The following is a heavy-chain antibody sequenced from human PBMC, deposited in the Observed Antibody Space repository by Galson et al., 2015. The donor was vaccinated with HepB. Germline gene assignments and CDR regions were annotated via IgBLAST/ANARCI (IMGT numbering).Heavy chain of an antibody. V-gene: IGHV1-2*02. D-gene: IGHD2-2*01. CDR3: AREGEDKLRLLLFLDY. CDR1: GYTFTDNY. J-gene: IGHJ4*02. Sequence: SVKVSCKASGYTFTDNYIHWVRQAPGEGLEWMGRINPNTGDTNFAQKFHGAVTMATDTSISTAYLELNSLKSDDTAVYYCAREGEDKLRLLLFLDYWGQGTLVTVPS. CDR2: INPNTGDT.